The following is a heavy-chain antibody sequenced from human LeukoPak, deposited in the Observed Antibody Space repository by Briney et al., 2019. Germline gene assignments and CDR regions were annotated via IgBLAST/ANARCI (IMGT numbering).Heavy chain of an antibody. V-gene: IGHV5-51*01. D-gene: IGHD3-22*01. CDR1: GFSFTSYW. Sequence: GESLKISCKGSGFSFTSYWIGWVRQVPGKGLEGMGILYPGDSDTRYSPSLQGQVTISADKSISTAYLQWSSLKASDTAMYYCARIGGGYGSRVSFDYWGQGTLVTVSS. CDR3: ARIGGGYGSRVSFDY. CDR2: LYPGDSDT. J-gene: IGHJ4*02.